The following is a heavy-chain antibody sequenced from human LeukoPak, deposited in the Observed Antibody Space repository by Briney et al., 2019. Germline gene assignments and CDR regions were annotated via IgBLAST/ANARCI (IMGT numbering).Heavy chain of an antibody. CDR3: ASPEMASIRDNWFDP. J-gene: IGHJ5*02. V-gene: IGHV3-21*06. Sequence: GSLRLSCAASGFTFSSYSMNWVRQAPGKGLEWVSSISSSSSHTYYADSVKGRFTISRDNAKNSLYLQMNSLRAEDTAVYYCASPEMASIRDNWFDPWGQGTLVTVSS. D-gene: IGHD5-24*01. CDR1: GFTFSSYS. CDR2: ISSSSSHT.